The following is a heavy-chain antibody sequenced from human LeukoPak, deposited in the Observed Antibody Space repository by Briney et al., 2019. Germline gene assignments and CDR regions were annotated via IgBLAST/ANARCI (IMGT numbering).Heavy chain of an antibody. CDR3: ARDFQLSIGGSYYYYMDV. D-gene: IGHD2-2*01. CDR1: GFMFSSSW. CDR2: IKEDGSDK. Sequence: QSGGSLRLSCAASGFMFSSSWMAWVRQAPGKGLEWVANIKEDGSDKNYVESMKGRFTISRDNAKNTLYLQMNSLRAEDTAVYYCARDFQLSIGGSYYYYMDVWGKGTTVTISS. V-gene: IGHV3-7*01. J-gene: IGHJ6*03.